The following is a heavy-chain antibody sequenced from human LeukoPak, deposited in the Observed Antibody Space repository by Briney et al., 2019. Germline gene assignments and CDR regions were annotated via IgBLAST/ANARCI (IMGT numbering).Heavy chain of an antibody. D-gene: IGHD3-22*01. CDR3: ARAQNVYDSSGYYSYFDY. V-gene: IGHV6-1*01. CDR1: GDSVSSNSAA. Sequence: SQTLSLTCAISGDSVSSNSAAWNWIRQSPSRGLAWLGRAYYGSKWYNDYAVSVKSRITINPDTSKNQFSLQLNSVTPEDTAVYYCARAQNVYDSSGYYSYFDYWGQGTLVTVSS. J-gene: IGHJ4*02. CDR2: AYYGSKWYN.